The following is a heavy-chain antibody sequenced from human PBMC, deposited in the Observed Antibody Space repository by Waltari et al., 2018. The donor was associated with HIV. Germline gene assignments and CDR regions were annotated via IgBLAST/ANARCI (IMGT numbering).Heavy chain of an antibody. CDR3: ARGTYGDY. J-gene: IGHJ4*02. D-gene: IGHD3-10*01. CDR1: GYNFNTYG. V-gene: IGHV1-18*01. Sequence: QIRLVQSGAEMKNPGASVKISCKASGYNFNTYGFTWVRQAPGQFFEWMGWISAFNRNTNYPQKFQGRISVTTDTSTSTCYMELRSLTSDDSAVYYCARGTYGDYWGQGTLVTVSS. CDR2: ISAFNRNT.